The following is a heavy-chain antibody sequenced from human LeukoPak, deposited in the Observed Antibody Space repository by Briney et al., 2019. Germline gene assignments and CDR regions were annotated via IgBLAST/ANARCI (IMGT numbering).Heavy chain of an antibody. CDR3: AREQGIAAAGAYFDY. D-gene: IGHD6-13*01. Sequence: GGSLRLSCAATGFTFSSYARHWVRQAPGKGLEWVAVISYDGSNKYYADSVKGRFTISRDNSKNTLYLQMNSLRAEDTAVYYCAREQGIAAAGAYFDYWGQGTLVTVSS. CDR1: GFTFSSYA. V-gene: IGHV3-30-3*01. CDR2: ISYDGSNK. J-gene: IGHJ4*02.